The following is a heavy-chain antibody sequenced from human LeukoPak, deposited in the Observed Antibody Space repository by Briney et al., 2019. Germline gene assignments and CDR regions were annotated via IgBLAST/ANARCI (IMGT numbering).Heavy chain of an antibody. CDR2: IYYSGST. D-gene: IGHD2-2*01. CDR1: DGSISSYY. J-gene: IGHJ4*02. V-gene: IGHV4-59*01. CDR3: AREIVVVPAAYDY. Sequence: SETLSLTCTVSDGSISSYYWSWIRQPPGKGLEWIGYIYYSGSTNYNPSLKSRVTISVDTSKNQFSLKLSSVTAADTAVYYCAREIVVVPAAYDYWGQGTLVTASS.